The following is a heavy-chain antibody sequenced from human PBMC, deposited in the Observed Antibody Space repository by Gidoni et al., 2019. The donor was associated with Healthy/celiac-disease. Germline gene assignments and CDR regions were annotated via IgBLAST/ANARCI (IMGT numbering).Heavy chain of an antibody. J-gene: IGHJ5*02. CDR2: INPSGGST. CDR1: GYTFTSYY. D-gene: IGHD2-15*01. CDR3: ARGAIVVVVAATPGWFDP. V-gene: IGHV1-46*01. Sequence: QVQLVQSGAEVKKPGVSVKVSCKASGYTFTSYYMHWVRQAPGQGLEWMGIINPSGGSTSYAQKFQGRVTMTRDTSTSTVYMELSSLRSEDTAVYYCARGAIVVVVAATPGWFDPWGQGTLVTVSS.